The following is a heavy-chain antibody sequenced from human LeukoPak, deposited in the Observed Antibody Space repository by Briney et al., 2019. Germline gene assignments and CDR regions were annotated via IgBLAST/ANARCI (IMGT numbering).Heavy chain of an antibody. D-gene: IGHD2-15*01. Sequence: GGSLRPSCAASGFTFSSYSMNWVRQAPGKGLEWVSSISSSSSYIYYADSVKGRFTISRDNAKNSLYLQMNSLRAEDTAVYYCARDGVVVVAARDNWFDPWGQGTLVTVSS. V-gene: IGHV3-21*01. J-gene: IGHJ5*02. CDR3: ARDGVVVVAARDNWFDP. CDR2: ISSSSSYI. CDR1: GFTFSSYS.